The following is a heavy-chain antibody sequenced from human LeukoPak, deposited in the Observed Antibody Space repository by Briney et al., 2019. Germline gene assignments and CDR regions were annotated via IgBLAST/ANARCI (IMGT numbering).Heavy chain of an antibody. D-gene: IGHD1-26*01. V-gene: IGHV1-24*01. CDR1: GYTLTELS. J-gene: IGHJ2*01. CDR2: FDPEDGET. CDR3: ARGSGSYWSYWYFDL. Sequence: ASVKVSCKVSGYTLTELSMHWVRQAPGKGLEWMGGFDPEDGETIYAQKFQGRVTITTDESTSTAYMELSSLRSEDTAVYYRARGSGSYWSYWYFDLWGRGTLVTVSS.